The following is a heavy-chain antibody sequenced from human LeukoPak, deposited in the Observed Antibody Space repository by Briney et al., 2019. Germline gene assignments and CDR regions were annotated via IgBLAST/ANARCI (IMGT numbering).Heavy chain of an antibody. CDR3: ARGYCSGGTCYLVENWFDP. CDR1: GYTFTVYY. J-gene: IGHJ5*02. D-gene: IGHD2-15*01. CDR2: INPNSGDT. V-gene: IGHV1-2*06. Sequence: ASVKVSCKASGYTFTVYYMYWVRQAPGQGLEWMGRINPNSGDTDYAQNFQGRVTMTRDASISTAYMELTNLRSDDTAVYYCARGYCSGGTCYLVENWFDPWGQGTLVTVSS.